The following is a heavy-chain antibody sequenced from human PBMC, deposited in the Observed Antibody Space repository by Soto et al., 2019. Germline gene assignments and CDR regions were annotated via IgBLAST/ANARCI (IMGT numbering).Heavy chain of an antibody. CDR3: ARGTTGYNDGSTGMDV. V-gene: IGHV3-21*01. D-gene: IGHD5-18*01. CDR1: GLPFSSYG. CDR2: ISSDGYI. Sequence: PGGSLRLSCAASGLPFSSYGTHWVPQAPGEALEWVSSISSDGYIYNADPVRGRFTISRDNAKNSLYLQMNSLRAEDTAVYYCARGTTGYNDGSTGMDVWGQGTTVTVSS. J-gene: IGHJ6*02.